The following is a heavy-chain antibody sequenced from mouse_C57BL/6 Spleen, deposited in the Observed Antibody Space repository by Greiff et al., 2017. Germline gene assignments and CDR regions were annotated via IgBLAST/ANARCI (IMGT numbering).Heavy chain of an antibody. CDR1: GYAFTNSL. Sequence: QVQLQQSGAELVRPGTSVKVSCKASGYAFTNSLIEWVKQRPGQGLEWIGVINPGSGGTNYNEKFKGKATLTADKSSSTAYMQLSSLTSEDSAVYFCARSYYGYDEAYWGQGTLVTVSA. D-gene: IGHD2-9*01. V-gene: IGHV1-54*01. J-gene: IGHJ3*01. CDR3: ARSYYGYDEAY. CDR2: INPGSGGT.